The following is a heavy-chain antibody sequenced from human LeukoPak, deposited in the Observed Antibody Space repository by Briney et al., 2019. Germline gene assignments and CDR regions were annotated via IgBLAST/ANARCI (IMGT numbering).Heavy chain of an antibody. Sequence: GGSLRLSCAASGFTVSSNYMSWVRQALGKGLEWVANIKQDGSEKYYVDSVKGRFTISRDNARNSLYLQMNSLRAEDTAVYYCARDIPYGSGGIDYWGQGTLVTVSS. J-gene: IGHJ4*02. CDR3: ARDIPYGSGGIDY. CDR1: GFTVSSNY. V-gene: IGHV3-7*01. D-gene: IGHD3-10*01. CDR2: IKQDGSEK.